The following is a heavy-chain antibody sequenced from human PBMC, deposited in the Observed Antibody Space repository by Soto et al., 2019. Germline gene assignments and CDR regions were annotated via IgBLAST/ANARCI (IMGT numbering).Heavy chain of an antibody. J-gene: IGHJ4*02. CDR1: GFIVSNNY. CDR3: ARDGYGDPLHY. CDR2: IYSGGAA. V-gene: IGHV3-53*01. Sequence: VQLEESGGGLIQPGGSLRLSCAASGFIVSNNYMTWVRQAPGKGLQWVSVIYSGGAAHYTDSVKGRFIISRDNSKNTLYLQMNSLRAEDTAVYYCARDGYGDPLHYWGQGTPVTVSS. D-gene: IGHD4-17*01.